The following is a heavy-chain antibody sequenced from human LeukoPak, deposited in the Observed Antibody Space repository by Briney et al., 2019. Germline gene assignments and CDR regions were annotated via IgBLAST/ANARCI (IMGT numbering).Heavy chain of an antibody. Sequence: ASVRVSCKASGYTFTGYYMHLVRQAPGQGLEWMGWINPNSGGTNYAQKFQGRVTMTRDTSISTAYMELSRLRSDDTAVYYCEKVGCRIVGATKILDYWGQGTLVTVSS. V-gene: IGHV1-2*02. CDR2: INPNSGGT. CDR3: EKVGCRIVGATKILDY. CDR1: GYTFTGYY. J-gene: IGHJ4*02. D-gene: IGHD1-26*01.